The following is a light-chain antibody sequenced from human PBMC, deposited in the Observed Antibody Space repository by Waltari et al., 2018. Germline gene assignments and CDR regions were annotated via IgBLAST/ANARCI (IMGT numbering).Light chain of an antibody. CDR1: SSNIGSNS. J-gene: IGLJ3*02. CDR3: ATWDDSLGGPV. V-gene: IGLV1-47*01. CDR2: KSD. Sequence: QSVLTQPSSPSGTPGQRVTISCYGTSSNIGSNSVYWYQQLPGTAPKLLIYKSDQRPSGVPDRFSASKSGTSASLAISGLRSEDEADYHCATWDDSLGGPVFAGGTKLTVL.